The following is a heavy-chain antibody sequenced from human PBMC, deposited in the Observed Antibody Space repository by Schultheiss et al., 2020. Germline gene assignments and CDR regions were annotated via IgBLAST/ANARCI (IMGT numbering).Heavy chain of an antibody. CDR3: ARDRGGYSYGSTFHNDY. CDR1: GFTFSRNG. D-gene: IGHD5-18*01. Sequence: WGSLRLSCAASGFTFSRNGMHWVRQAPGKGLEWVALISFDGSYKYYADSVKGRFTISRDNSKNTLFLQMDSLRPEDTAVYYCARDRGGYSYGSTFHNDYWGQGTLVTVSS. V-gene: IGHV3-30*03. J-gene: IGHJ4*02. CDR2: ISFDGSYK.